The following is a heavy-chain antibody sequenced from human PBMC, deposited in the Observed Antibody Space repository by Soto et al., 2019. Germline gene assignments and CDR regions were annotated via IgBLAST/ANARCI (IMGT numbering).Heavy chain of an antibody. CDR3: VRGRYGDY. D-gene: IGHD1-1*01. V-gene: IGHV1-18*01. CDR1: GYDFTTYG. CDR2: ISAHNGNT. Sequence: QFHLVQSGAEVKKPGASVKVSCKGSGYDFTTYGITWVRQAPGQGLEWMAWISAHNGNTDYAQKLQGRVTVTRDTSTSTAYMELRSLRSDDTAVYYCVRGRYGDYWGQGALVTVSS. J-gene: IGHJ4*02.